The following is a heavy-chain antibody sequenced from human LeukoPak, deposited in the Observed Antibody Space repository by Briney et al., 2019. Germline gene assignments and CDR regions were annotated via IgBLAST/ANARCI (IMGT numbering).Heavy chain of an antibody. CDR3: AKTVAARPNWFDP. D-gene: IGHD6-6*01. Sequence: GGSLRLSCAASGFTFSSYAMSWVRQAPGKXXXXXSAISGSGGSTYYADSVKGRFTISRDNSKNTLYLQMNSLRAEDTAVYYCAKTVAARPNWFDPWGQGTLVTVSS. J-gene: IGHJ5*02. CDR1: GFTFSSYA. V-gene: IGHV3-23*01. CDR2: ISGSGGST.